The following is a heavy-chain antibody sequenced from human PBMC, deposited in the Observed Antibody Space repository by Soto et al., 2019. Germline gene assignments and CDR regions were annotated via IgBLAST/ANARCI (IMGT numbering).Heavy chain of an antibody. J-gene: IGHJ5*02. Sequence: SETLSLTCAVYGGSFSGYYWSWIRQPPGKGLEWIGEINHRGSTNYNPSLKSRVTISVDTSKNQFSLKLSSVTAADTAVYYCARTPSYYYGSGSLATKKNWFDPWGQGTLVTVSS. D-gene: IGHD3-10*01. V-gene: IGHV4-34*01. CDR1: GGSFSGYY. CDR2: INHRGST. CDR3: ARTPSYYYGSGSLATKKNWFDP.